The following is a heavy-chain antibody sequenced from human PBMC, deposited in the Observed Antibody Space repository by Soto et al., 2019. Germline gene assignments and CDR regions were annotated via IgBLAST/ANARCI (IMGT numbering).Heavy chain of an antibody. V-gene: IGHV1-18*01. D-gene: IGHD2-15*01. Sequence: QVQLVQSGAEVKKPGAAVKVSCKASGYTFTSYGISWVRQAPGQGLEWMGWISAYNGNTNYAQELQGRVTMTTVTATSTAYVELRSGGAADETVYYCARRYCRGGSCCVGYYYYGMDVWGKGTTVTVSS. CDR1: GYTFTSYG. J-gene: IGHJ6*04. CDR3: ARRYCRGGSCCVGYYYYGMDV. CDR2: ISAYNGNT.